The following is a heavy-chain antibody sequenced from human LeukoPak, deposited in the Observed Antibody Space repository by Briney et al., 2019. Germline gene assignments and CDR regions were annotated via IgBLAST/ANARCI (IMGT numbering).Heavy chain of an antibody. V-gene: IGHV1-18*01. CDR3: ASKSVGAQHDAFEI. CDR2: ISAYNGNT. Sequence: GASVKVSCKASSYPFTVSRVNWVRQAPGQGLELMGWISAYNGNTNYAQKFQGRVTMTTDTSTNTAYMDLRSLTSDDTAVYFCASKSVGAQHDAFEIWGQGTMVIVSS. D-gene: IGHD1-26*01. CDR1: SYPFTVSR. J-gene: IGHJ3*02.